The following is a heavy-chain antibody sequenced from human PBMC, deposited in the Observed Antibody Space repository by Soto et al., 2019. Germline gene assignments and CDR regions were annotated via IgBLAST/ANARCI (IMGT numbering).Heavy chain of an antibody. CDR1: GFTFSSYA. CDR2: ISYDGSNK. D-gene: IGHD2-2*01. CDR3: ARRPSPTSTSPFDY. J-gene: IGHJ4*02. Sequence: QVQLVESGGGVVQPGRSLRLSCAASGFTFSSYAMHWVRQAPGKGLEWVAVISYDGSNKYYADSVKGRFTISRDNSKNTLYLQMNSLRAEDTAVYYCARRPSPTSTSPFDYWGQGTLVTVSS. V-gene: IGHV3-30-3*01.